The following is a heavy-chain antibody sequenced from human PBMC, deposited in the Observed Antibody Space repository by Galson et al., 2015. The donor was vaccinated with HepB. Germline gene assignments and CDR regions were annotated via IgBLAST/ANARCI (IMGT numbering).Heavy chain of an antibody. CDR3: ARIKSAYYYYYYMDV. Sequence: SLSLSCAASGFTFSSYSMNWVRQAPGKGLEWVSSISSSSSYIYYADSVKGRFTISRDNAKNSLYLQMNSLRAEDTAVYYCARIKSAYYYYYYMDVWGKGTTVTVSS. V-gene: IGHV3-21*01. J-gene: IGHJ6*03. CDR1: GFTFSSYS. CDR2: ISSSSSYI.